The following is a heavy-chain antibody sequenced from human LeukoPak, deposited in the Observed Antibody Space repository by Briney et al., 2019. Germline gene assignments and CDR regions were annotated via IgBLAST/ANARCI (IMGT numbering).Heavy chain of an antibody. CDR2: VNSNSGGT. CDR1: GYRFSDYY. D-gene: IGHD2-15*01. Sequence: GASVKVSCKASGYRFSDYYMHWVRQAPGQGLEWMGWVNSNSGGTHYAQKFEGRVSMTRNTSISTAYMELSRLKSDDTAVYYCARGYCSGGSCYHFDSWGQGTLLIVSS. J-gene: IGHJ4*02. V-gene: IGHV1-2*02. CDR3: ARGYCSGGSCYHFDS.